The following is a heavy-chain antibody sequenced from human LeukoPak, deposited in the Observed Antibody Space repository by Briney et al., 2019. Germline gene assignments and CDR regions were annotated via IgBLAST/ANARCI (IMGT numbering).Heavy chain of an antibody. D-gene: IGHD3-10*01. V-gene: IGHV3-7*03. J-gene: IGHJ2*01. CDR3: VRGAGNYYFDF. CDR1: GFTFSSYW. Sequence: PGGSLRLSCAASGFTFSSYWMSWVRQAPGKGLEWVANIKQDGSEKYYVDSVKGRFTISRDNAKNSLFLQMNRLRAEDTAFYYCVRGAGNYYFDFWGRGTLVTVSS. CDR2: IKQDGSEK.